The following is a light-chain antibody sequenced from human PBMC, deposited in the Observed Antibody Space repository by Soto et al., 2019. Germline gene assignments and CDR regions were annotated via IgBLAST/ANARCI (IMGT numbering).Light chain of an antibody. CDR3: QQYKT. V-gene: IGKV3-20*01. Sequence: EILLTQSPATLSLSAGERATLSCRASQSVSTSYVAWYQQKFGQAPRLLIYDAFSRATGIPDRFSASGSGTDFTLTISRLEPEDFAVYYCQQYKTCGQGTKVDIK. J-gene: IGKJ1*01. CDR1: QSVSTSY. CDR2: DAF.